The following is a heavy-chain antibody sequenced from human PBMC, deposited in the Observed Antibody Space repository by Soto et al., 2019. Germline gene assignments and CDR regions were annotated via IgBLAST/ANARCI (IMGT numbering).Heavy chain of an antibody. J-gene: IGHJ4*02. Sequence: PGGSLRLSCAASGFTLSNYWMHWARQAPGKGLVWVSRISSDGSSTNYADSVKGRFTTSRDNAKNTLHLQMNSLRAEDTAVYYCARVPYCSSSSCYSYFDSWGQGTLVTVSS. V-gene: IGHV3-74*01. D-gene: IGHD2-2*01. CDR1: GFTLSNYW. CDR3: ARVPYCSSSSCYSYFDS. CDR2: ISSDGSST.